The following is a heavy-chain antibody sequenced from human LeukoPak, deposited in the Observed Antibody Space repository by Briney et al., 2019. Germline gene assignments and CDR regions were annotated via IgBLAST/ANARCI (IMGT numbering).Heavy chain of an antibody. CDR1: GITFSTYS. D-gene: IGHD3-22*01. V-gene: IGHV3-21*01. J-gene: IGHJ2*01. CDR3: ARVRHYDSSGPFDL. Sequence: GGSLRLSCAASGITFSTYSMNWVRQPRGKGLEWVSCITSSSSDLYYADSVKGRFTISRDNAKNSLYLQMNSLRAEDTAVYYCARVRHYDSSGPFDLWGRGTLVTVSS. CDR2: ITSSSSDL.